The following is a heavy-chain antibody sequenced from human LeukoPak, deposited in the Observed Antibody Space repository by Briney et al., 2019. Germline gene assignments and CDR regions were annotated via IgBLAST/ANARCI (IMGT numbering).Heavy chain of an antibody. CDR3: ARDEQIDY. CDR1: GFTFSSYG. CDR2: IRYDGSNK. V-gene: IGHV3-30*02. D-gene: IGHD1/OR15-1a*01. Sequence: GGSLRLSCAGSGFTFSSYGMHWVRQAPGKGLEWVAFIRYDGSNKYYADSVKGRFTISRDNAKNSLYLQMNSLRAEDTAVYYCARDEQIDYWGQGTLVTVSS. J-gene: IGHJ4*02.